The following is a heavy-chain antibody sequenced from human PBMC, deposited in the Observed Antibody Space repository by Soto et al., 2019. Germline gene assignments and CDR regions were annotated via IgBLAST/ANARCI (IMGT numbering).Heavy chain of an antibody. CDR3: ASRPEVRGGHSGYYYGMDV. Sequence: GGSLRLSCAASGFTFSSYGMHWVRQAPGKGLEWVAVISYDGSNKYYADSVKGRFTISRDNSKNTLYLQMNSLRAEDTAVYYCASRPEVRGGHSGYYYGMDVWGQGTTVTVSS. CDR2: ISYDGSNK. V-gene: IGHV3-30*03. J-gene: IGHJ6*02. D-gene: IGHD3-10*01. CDR1: GFTFSSYG.